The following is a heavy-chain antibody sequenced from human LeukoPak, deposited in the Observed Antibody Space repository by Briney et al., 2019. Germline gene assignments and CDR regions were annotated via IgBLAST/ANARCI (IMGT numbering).Heavy chain of an antibody. D-gene: IGHD2-15*01. J-gene: IGHJ5*02. CDR2: IKSDGSST. V-gene: IGHV3-74*01. CDR1: GFTFSSYW. CDR3: ARGADGVSSNSRGWFDP. Sequence: GGSLRLSCAASGFTFSSYWMHWVRQAPGKGLVWVSRIKSDGSSTSYADSVKGRFTISRDNTKNTLYLQMNSLRAEDTAMYYCARGADGVSSNSRGWFDPWGQGTLVTVSS.